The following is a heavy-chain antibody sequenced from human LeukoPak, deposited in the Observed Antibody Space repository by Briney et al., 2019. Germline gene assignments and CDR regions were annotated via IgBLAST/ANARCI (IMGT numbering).Heavy chain of an antibody. D-gene: IGHD5-18*01. J-gene: IGHJ4*02. CDR2: INDSGST. Sequence: SETLSLTCAVYGGSFSGYYWTWIRQPPGKGLEWIGEINDSGSTNYNPSLKSRVTILVDTSKKHFSLKLSSVTAADTAVYYCARRSGYTYGGFDYWGQGTLVTVSS. CDR1: GGSFSGYY. CDR3: ARRSGYTYGGFDY. V-gene: IGHV4-34*01.